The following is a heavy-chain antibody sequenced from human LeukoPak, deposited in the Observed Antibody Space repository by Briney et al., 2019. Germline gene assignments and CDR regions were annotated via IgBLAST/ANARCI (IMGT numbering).Heavy chain of an antibody. CDR2: IKQDGSEK. J-gene: IGHJ5*02. CDR1: GFTFSSYW. Sequence: GGSLRLSCAASGFTFSSYWMSWVRQAPGKGLEWVANIKQDGSEKYYVDSVKGRFTISSDNAKNSLYLQMNSLRAEDTAVYYCARDDCSSISCYHNWFDPWGQGTLVTVSS. V-gene: IGHV3-7*01. D-gene: IGHD2-2*01. CDR3: ARDDCSSISCYHNWFDP.